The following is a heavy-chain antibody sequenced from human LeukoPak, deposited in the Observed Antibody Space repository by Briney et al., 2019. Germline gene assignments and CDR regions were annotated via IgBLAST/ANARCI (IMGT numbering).Heavy chain of an antibody. V-gene: IGHV1-18*04. CDR3: ARDGVGCSSTSCPRYYYYYGMDV. Sequence: ASVKVSCKASGYTFTSYGIGWVRQAPGQGLEWMGWISAYNGNTNYAQKLQGRVTMTTDTSTSTAYMELRSLRSDDTAVYYCARDGVGCSSTSCPRYYYYYGMDVWGKGTTVTVSS. J-gene: IGHJ6*04. D-gene: IGHD2-2*01. CDR2: ISAYNGNT. CDR1: GYTFTSYG.